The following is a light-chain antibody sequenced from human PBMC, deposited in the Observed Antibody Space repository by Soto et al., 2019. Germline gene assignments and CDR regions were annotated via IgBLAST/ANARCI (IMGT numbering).Light chain of an antibody. CDR1: QGISSY. V-gene: IGKV1-8*01. CDR2: AAS. J-gene: IGKJ1*01. CDR3: QQYYSYPQT. Sequence: AIRMTQSPSSFSASTGDRVTITCRASQGISSYLAWYQQKPGKAPKLLIYAASTLQSGVPSRFSGRGSGTDFTLTISCLQSEDFANYYCQQYYSYPQTFGQGTKVEIK.